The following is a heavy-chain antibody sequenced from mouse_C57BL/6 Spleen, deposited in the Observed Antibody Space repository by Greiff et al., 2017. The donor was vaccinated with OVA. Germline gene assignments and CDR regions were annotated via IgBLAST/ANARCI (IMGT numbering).Heavy chain of an antibody. CDR3: AKFITTVVDWFAY. CDR2: IHPNSGST. CDR1: GYTFTSYW. J-gene: IGHJ3*01. Sequence: QVQLQQPGAELVKPGASVKLSCKASGYTFTSYWMHWVKQRPGQGLEWIGMIHPNSGSTNYNEKFKSKATLTVDKSSSTAYMQLSSLTSEDSAVYYCAKFITTVVDWFAYWGQGTLVTVSA. D-gene: IGHD1-1*01. V-gene: IGHV1-64*01.